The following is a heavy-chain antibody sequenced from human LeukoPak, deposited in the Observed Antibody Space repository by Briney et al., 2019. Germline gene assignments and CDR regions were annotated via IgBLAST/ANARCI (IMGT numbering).Heavy chain of an antibody. Sequence: PSETLSLTCTVSGGSISSHYWSWIRQPPEKGLEWIGYIYYSGSTNYNPSLKSRVTISVDTSKNQFSLKLSSVTAADTAVYYCARGRRDIVAHYWGQGTLVTVSS. CDR1: GGSISSHY. CDR3: ARGRRDIVAHY. J-gene: IGHJ4*02. CDR2: IYYSGST. D-gene: IGHD2-15*01. V-gene: IGHV4-59*11.